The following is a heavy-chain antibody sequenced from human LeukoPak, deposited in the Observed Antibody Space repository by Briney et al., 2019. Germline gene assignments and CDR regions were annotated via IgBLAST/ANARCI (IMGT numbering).Heavy chain of an antibody. J-gene: IGHJ3*02. D-gene: IGHD3-22*01. CDR1: GYTFTSYY. V-gene: IGHV1-46*01. CDR3: ARDLRVYDSSGYYSSDAFDI. CDR2: INPSGGST. Sequence: ASVKVSCKASGYTFTSYYMHWVRQAPGQGLEWMGIINPSGGSTSYAQKFQGRVTMTRDTSTSTVYMELSSLRSEDTAVYYCARDLRVYDSSGYYSSDAFDIWGQGTMVTVSS.